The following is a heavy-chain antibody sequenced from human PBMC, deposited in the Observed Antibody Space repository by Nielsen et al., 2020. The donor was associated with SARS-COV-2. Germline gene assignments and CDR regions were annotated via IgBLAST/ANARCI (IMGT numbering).Heavy chain of an antibody. Sequence: GGSLRLSCAASGFTFSSYAMHWVRQAPGKGLEWVAVISYDGSNKYYADSVKGRFTISRDNSKNTLYLQMNSLRAEDTAVYYCAGELLRGIDYWGQGTLVTVSS. CDR3: AGELLRGIDY. D-gene: IGHD1-26*01. CDR2: ISYDGSNK. CDR1: GFTFSSYA. J-gene: IGHJ4*02. V-gene: IGHV3-30-3*01.